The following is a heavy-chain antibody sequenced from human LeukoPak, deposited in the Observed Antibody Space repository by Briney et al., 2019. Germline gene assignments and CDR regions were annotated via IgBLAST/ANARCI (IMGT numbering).Heavy chain of an antibody. D-gene: IGHD2-15*01. CDR2: IYHSGST. J-gene: IGHJ4*02. Sequence: SETLSLTCAVSGGSISSGGYSWSWIRQPPGKGLEWIGYIYHSGSTYYNPSLKSRVTISVDTSKNQFSLKLSSVTAADTAVYYCARAGYCSGGSCYGLLYFDYWGQGTLVTVSS. CDR1: GGSISSGGYS. CDR3: ARAGYCSGGSCYGLLYFDY. V-gene: IGHV4-30-2*05.